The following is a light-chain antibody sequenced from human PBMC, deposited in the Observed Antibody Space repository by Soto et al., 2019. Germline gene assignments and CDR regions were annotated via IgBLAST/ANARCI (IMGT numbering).Light chain of an antibody. Sequence: DVLMTQSPSTLSASVGDRVTITCRASQSISNRLAWYQHKPSKAPRLLIYMASTLESGVPSRFSGSGTETEFTLTISSLQPDDFATYWCLQYDSYPYTFGQGTKLEIK. V-gene: IGKV1-5*03. J-gene: IGKJ2*01. CDR2: MAS. CDR3: LQYDSYPYT. CDR1: QSISNR.